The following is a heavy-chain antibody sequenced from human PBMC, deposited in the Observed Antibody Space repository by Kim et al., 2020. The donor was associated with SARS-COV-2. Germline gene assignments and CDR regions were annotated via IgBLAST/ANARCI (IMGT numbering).Heavy chain of an antibody. CDR1: GYTFTSYA. V-gene: IGHV1-3*01. CDR2: INAGNGNT. CDR3: ARRWGLWFGDLGYWFDP. D-gene: IGHD3-10*01. J-gene: IGHJ5*02. Sequence: ASVKVSCKASGYTFTSYAMHWVRQAPGQRLEWMGWINAGNGNTKYSQKFQGRVTITRDTSASTAYMELSSLRSEDTAVYYCARRWGLWFGDLGYWFDPWGQGTLVTVSS.